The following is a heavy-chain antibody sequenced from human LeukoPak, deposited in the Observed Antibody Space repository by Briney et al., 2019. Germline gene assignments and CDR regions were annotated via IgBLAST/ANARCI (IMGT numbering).Heavy chain of an antibody. V-gene: IGHV4-34*01. D-gene: IGHD3-22*01. CDR3: ARAPYLSTGS. Sequence: PSETLSLTCAVYGGSFSDYYWSWLRQSPGKGLEWIGEINHSGGTNYHPSLKSRVTISLDTSKNQFSLNLDSVTAADMAVYYCARAPYLSTGSWGQGTMVTVSS. CDR2: INHSGGT. CDR1: GGSFSDYY. J-gene: IGHJ3*01.